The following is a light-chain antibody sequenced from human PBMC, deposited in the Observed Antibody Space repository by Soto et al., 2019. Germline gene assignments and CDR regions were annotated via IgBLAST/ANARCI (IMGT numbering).Light chain of an antibody. V-gene: IGKV1-9*01. CDR2: AAS. Sequence: DIQLTQSPSFLSASVGDRVTITCRASQGISSYLAWYQQKPGKAPKLLIYAASTLQSGVPSRFGGSGSGTEFTLTIGSLQPEDFATYYCQQLNSYLITFGQGTRLEIK. CDR1: QGISSY. CDR3: QQLNSYLIT. J-gene: IGKJ5*01.